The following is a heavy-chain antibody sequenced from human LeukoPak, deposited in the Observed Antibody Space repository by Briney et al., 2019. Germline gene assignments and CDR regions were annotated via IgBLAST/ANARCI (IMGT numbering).Heavy chain of an antibody. J-gene: IGHJ6*03. Sequence: PGGSLRLSCAASGFTVSNNHMSWVRQAPGKGLEWVSVIYSNSGTYYADSVKGRFTISRDNSKNTLYLQMNSLRAEDTAVYYCARGPPRPRYYYYYYYMDVWGKGTTVTISS. V-gene: IGHV3-53*01. CDR2: IYSNSGT. D-gene: IGHD1-26*01. CDR3: ARGPPRPRYYYYYYYMDV. CDR1: GFTVSNNH.